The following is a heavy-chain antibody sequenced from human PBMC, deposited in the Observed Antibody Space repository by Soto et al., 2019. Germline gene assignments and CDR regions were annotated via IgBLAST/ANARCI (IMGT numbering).Heavy chain of an antibody. J-gene: IGHJ4*02. Sequence: GGSLRLSCAASGFTFSSYGMHWVRQAPGKGLEWVAVISYDGSNKYYADSVKGRFTISRDNSKNTLYLQMNSLRAEDTAVYYCAKGRLRFLEWLPFDYWGQGTLVTVSS. D-gene: IGHD3-3*01. V-gene: IGHV3-30*18. CDR1: GFTFSSYG. CDR3: AKGRLRFLEWLPFDY. CDR2: ISYDGSNK.